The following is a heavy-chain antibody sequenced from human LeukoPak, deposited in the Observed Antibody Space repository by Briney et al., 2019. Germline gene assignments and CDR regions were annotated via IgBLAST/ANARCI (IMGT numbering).Heavy chain of an antibody. V-gene: IGHV3-53*01. CDR1: GFTFSSNY. CDR3: ARAGQYYFDY. CDR2: IYRGGST. Sequence: PGGSLRLSCAASGFTFSSNYMSWVRQAPGKGLECVSVIYRGGSTYYADSVKGRFIISRDNSKNTLYLQMNSLRAEDTAVYYCARAGQYYFDYWGQGTLVTVSS. J-gene: IGHJ4*02. D-gene: IGHD4-11*01.